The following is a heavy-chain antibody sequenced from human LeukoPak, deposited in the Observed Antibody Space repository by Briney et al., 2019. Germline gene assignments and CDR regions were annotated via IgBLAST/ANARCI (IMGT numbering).Heavy chain of an antibody. J-gene: IGHJ3*02. Sequence: GESLRLSCAASGFTFSSYAMSWVRQAPGKGLEWVSAISGSGGSTYYADSVKGRFTISRDNSKNTLYLQMNSLRAEDTAVYYCANKVALTGYYSGMTPDAFDIWGQGTMVTVSS. CDR2: ISGSGGST. CDR3: ANKVALTGYYSGMTPDAFDI. CDR1: GFTFSSYA. V-gene: IGHV3-23*01. D-gene: IGHD3-9*01.